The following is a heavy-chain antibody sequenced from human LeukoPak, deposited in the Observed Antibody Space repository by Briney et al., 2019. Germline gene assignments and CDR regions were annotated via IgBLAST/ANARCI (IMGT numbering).Heavy chain of an antibody. V-gene: IGHV2-5*01. CDR1: GFSLGTRGVA. CDR2: IYWNDDK. CDR3: AHVFNTSPAY. J-gene: IGHJ4*02. Sequence: GSGPTLVNPTQTLTLTCSFSGFSLGTRGVAVSWIRQPPGKALEWLALIYWNDDKRYSPSLKSRLTITKDTSKDQVVLIMTNMDPVDTGTYYCAHVFNTSPAYWGQGTLVTVSS.